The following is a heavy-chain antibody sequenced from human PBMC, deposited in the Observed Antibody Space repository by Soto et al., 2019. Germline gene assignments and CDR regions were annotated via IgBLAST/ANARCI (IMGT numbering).Heavy chain of an antibody. J-gene: IGHJ4*02. Sequence: QVQLVESGGGVVQPGRSLRLSCAAPGFSFSSYGMHWVRRAPGKGLEWVAVILDDGSDKDYTDAVKGRFTISRDNSKNTLERGRNWRRAEDTAVYCCARDAADGDNGLDYGGQGALVTAS. CDR1: GFSFSSYG. D-gene: IGHD4-17*01. CDR2: ILDDGSDK. CDR3: ARDAADGDNGLDY. V-gene: IGHV3-33*01.